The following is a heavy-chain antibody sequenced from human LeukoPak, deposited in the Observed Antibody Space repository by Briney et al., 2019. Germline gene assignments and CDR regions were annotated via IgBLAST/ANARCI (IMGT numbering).Heavy chain of an antibody. V-gene: IGHV3-15*01. CDR1: GLTFSDAW. CDR2: IRNDRIT. J-gene: IGHJ4*02. Sequence: KPGGSLRLSCVLSGLTFSDAWISWVRQAPGKGLEWVGRIRNDRITDYAAPVQGRFSISRDNSKNTFYLQMNSLRTEDTGMYFCTWMATIFTVDYWGQGTLVTVSS. CDR3: TWMATIFTVDY. D-gene: IGHD5-12*01.